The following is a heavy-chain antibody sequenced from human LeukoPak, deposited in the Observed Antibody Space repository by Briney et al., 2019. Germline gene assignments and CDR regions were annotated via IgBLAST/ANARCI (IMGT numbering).Heavy chain of an antibody. V-gene: IGHV3-73*01. Sequence: GGSLRLSRAASGFTFGVYAMHWVRQPPGKGLEWVGRIRSRANSYTTAFAASVKGRFTISRDDSKNTAFLQMNSLKTDDTAVYYCTRLVVGDAFDVWGQGTTVTVSS. D-gene: IGHD2-15*01. CDR1: GFTFGVYA. J-gene: IGHJ3*01. CDR2: IRSRANSYTT. CDR3: TRLVVGDAFDV.